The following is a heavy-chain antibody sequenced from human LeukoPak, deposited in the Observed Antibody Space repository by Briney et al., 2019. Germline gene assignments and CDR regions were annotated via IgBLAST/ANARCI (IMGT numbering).Heavy chain of an antibody. CDR1: GGSISSHY. J-gene: IGHJ5*02. CDR3: ARGDWFDP. CDR2: IYYSGST. V-gene: IGHV4-59*11. Sequence: SETLSLTCTVSGGSISSHYWSWIRQPPGKGLEWIGYIYYSGSTNYNPSLKSRVTISVDTSKNQFSLKLSSVTAADTAVYYCARGDWFDPWGQGTLVTVSS.